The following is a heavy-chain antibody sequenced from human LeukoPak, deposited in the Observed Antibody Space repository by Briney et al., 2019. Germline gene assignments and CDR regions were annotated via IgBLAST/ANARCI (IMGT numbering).Heavy chain of an antibody. CDR1: GGTFSSYA. Sequence: SVKVSCKASGGTFSSYAISWVRQAPGQGLEWMGGIIPIFGTANYAQKFQGRVTITADESTGTAYMELSSLRSEDTAVYYCARDPSYSSGWYEPFDYWGQGTLVTVSS. D-gene: IGHD6-19*01. V-gene: IGHV1-69*01. CDR2: IIPIFGTA. J-gene: IGHJ4*02. CDR3: ARDPSYSSGWYEPFDY.